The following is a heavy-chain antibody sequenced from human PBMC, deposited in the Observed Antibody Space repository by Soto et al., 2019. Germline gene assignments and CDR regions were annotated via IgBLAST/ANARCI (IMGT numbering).Heavy chain of an antibody. J-gene: IGHJ2*01. Sequence: PSETLSLTCTVSGGSISSYYWSWIRQPPGKGLEWIGSIYYSGTTYYNPSLESRVTISIDTSKNQFSLKVSSLTAADTAVYYCAKTGPYDILTYWYFDLWGRGTLVTVSS. V-gene: IGHV4-59*05. CDR3: AKTGPYDILTYWYFDL. CDR1: GGSISSYY. CDR2: IYYSGTT. D-gene: IGHD3-9*01.